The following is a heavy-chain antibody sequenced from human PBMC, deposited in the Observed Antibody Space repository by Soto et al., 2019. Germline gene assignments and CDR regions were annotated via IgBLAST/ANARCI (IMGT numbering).Heavy chain of an antibody. CDR3: ARFRAYCGGDCYSGFDP. J-gene: IGHJ5*02. Sequence: PSETLSLTCTVSGGSISSYYWNWIRQPPGKGLEWIGYIYHSGSTYYNPSLKSRVTISVDRSKNQFSLKLSSVTAADTAVYYCARFRAYCGGDCYSGFDPWGQGTLVTVSS. CDR1: GGSISSYY. D-gene: IGHD2-21*02. CDR2: IYHSGST. V-gene: IGHV4-59*12.